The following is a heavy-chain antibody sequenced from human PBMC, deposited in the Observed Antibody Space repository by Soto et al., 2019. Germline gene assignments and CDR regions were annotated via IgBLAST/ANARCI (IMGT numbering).Heavy chain of an antibody. CDR1: GYTFTSYA. V-gene: IGHV1-3*01. CDR3: APFVIVATGTLHWFEP. CDR2: INAGNGDT. D-gene: IGHD6-13*01. J-gene: IGHJ5*02. Sequence: VQLVQSGAEVKKPGASVKVSCKASGYTFTSYAMHWVRQAPGQRLEWMGWINAGNGDTKYSQNFQGRVTITRDTSASTAYMEVSDLRSEDTAVYYCAPFVIVATGTLHWFEPWGQGTLVTVSS.